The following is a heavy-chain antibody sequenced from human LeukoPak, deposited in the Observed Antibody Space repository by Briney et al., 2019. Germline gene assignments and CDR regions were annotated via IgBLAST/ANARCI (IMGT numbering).Heavy chain of an antibody. D-gene: IGHD4/OR15-4a*01. V-gene: IGHV4-59*08. CDR2: IYYTGST. CDR1: GGSISNYY. CDR3: ARPRAGAHDAFDI. Sequence: KPSETLSLTCTVSGGSISNYYWSWIRQPPGKVLEWIGYIYYTGSTNYNPSLRSRVTISVDTSKNQFSLKLSSVTAADTAVYYCARPRAGAHDAFDIWGHGTMVTVSS. J-gene: IGHJ3*02.